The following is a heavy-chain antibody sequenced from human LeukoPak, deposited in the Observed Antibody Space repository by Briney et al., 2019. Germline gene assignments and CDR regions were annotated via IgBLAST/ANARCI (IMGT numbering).Heavy chain of an antibody. CDR2: TSAYNGNT. Sequence: ASVTVSCKASGYTFTIYGISWVRQAPGQGREWMRWTSAYNGNTNYAQKLQGRVTMTTDTSTSTAYMELRSLRSDDTAVYYCARGVYGGHRKPFDYWGQGTLVTVSS. CDR1: GYTFTIYG. V-gene: IGHV1-18*01. D-gene: IGHD5/OR15-5a*01. CDR3: ARGVYGGHRKPFDY. J-gene: IGHJ4*02.